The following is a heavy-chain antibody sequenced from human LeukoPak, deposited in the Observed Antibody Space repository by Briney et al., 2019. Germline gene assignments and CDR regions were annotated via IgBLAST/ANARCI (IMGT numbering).Heavy chain of an antibody. CDR3: ARGTDSGIPDY. J-gene: IGHJ4*02. CDR2: IYYSGST. D-gene: IGHD3-10*01. Sequence: ASETLSLTCTVSGGSISSYYWSWIRQPPGKGLEWIGYIYYSGSTNYNPSLKSRVTISVDTSKNQFSLKLSSVTAADTAVYYCARGTDSGIPDYWGQGTLVTVSS. V-gene: IGHV4-59*01. CDR1: GGSISSYY.